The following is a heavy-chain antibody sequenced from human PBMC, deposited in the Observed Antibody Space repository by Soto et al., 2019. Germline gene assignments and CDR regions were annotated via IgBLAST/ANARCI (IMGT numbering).Heavy chain of an antibody. D-gene: IGHD6-19*01. CDR1: GGSISSYY. CDR2: IYYSGST. Sequence: TSETLSLTCTGSGGSISSYYWSWIRQPPGKGLEWIGYIYYSGSTNYNPSLKSRVTISVDTSKNQFSLKLSSVTAADTAVYYCARQDYSSGYDYWGQGTLVTVSS. CDR3: ARQDYSSGYDY. J-gene: IGHJ4*02. V-gene: IGHV4-59*08.